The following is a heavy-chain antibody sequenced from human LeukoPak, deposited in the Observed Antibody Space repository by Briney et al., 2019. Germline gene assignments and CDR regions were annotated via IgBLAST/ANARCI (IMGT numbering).Heavy chain of an antibody. J-gene: IGHJ4*02. V-gene: IGHV3-30*19. CDR3: ASSPYYFDSGGFYYVENFDY. CDR1: GFSFSSYD. CDR2: ISYDGTNK. D-gene: IGHD3-22*01. Sequence: PGGSLRLSCTASGFSFSSYDMHWVRQAPGKGLEWVAVISYDGTNKYYADFVKGRFTISRDNSKNTLYLQVNSLRPEDTAVYYCASSPYYFDSGGFYYVENFDYWGQGALVTVSS.